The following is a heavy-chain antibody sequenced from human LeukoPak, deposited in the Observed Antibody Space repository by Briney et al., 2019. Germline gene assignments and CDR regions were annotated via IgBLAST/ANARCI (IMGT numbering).Heavy chain of an antibody. CDR3: ARDRGAGASYFQY. CDR1: GGSIRSGLYY. D-gene: IGHD6-13*01. Sequence: SQTLSLTCTVSGGSIRSGLYYWSWIRQPAGRGLEWIGRKYTTGSTNYNPSLESRVTISLDTSKNQFSLSLSSVTAADTAVYYCARDRGAGASYFQYWGQGTLVTVSS. V-gene: IGHV4-61*02. J-gene: IGHJ1*01. CDR2: KYTTGST.